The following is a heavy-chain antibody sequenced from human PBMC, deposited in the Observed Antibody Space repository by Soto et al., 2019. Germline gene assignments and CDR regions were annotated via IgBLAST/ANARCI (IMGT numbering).Heavy chain of an antibody. D-gene: IGHD2-15*01. CDR2: IWYDGSNK. V-gene: IGHV3-33*01. J-gene: IGHJ1*01. Sequence: GGSLRLSCAASGFTFSSYGMHWVRQAPGKGLEWVAVIWYDGSNKYYADSVKGRFTISRDNSKNTLYLQMNSLRAEDTAVYYCARDKEQGYCSGGSCYPREKYFQHWGQGTLVTVSS. CDR1: GFTFSSYG. CDR3: ARDKEQGYCSGGSCYPREKYFQH.